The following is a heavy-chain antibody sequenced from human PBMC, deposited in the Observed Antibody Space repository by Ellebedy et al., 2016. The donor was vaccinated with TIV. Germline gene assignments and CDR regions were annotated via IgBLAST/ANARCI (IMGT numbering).Heavy chain of an antibody. Sequence: GESLKISCAASGFAFTTYAMSWVRQAPGKGLELVSGFSASGGSSVYADSVKGRFTISGDNSKNTLYLQMNSLRAEDTAIYYCAKDRYSGSGSYTWGVFDYWGQGTLVTVSS. CDR1: GFAFTTYA. D-gene: IGHD3-10*01. CDR2: FSASGGSS. CDR3: AKDRYSGSGSYTWGVFDY. V-gene: IGHV3-23*01. J-gene: IGHJ4*02.